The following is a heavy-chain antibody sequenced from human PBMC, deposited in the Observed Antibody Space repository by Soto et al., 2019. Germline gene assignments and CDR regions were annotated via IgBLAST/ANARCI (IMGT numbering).Heavy chain of an antibody. D-gene: IGHD2-2*02. Sequence: GGSLRLSCAASGFTFSSYAMSWVRQAPGKGLEWVSAISGSGGSTYYADSVKGRFTISRDNSKNTLYLQMNSLRAEDTAVYYCAKDIKDCSCSSCYTWDGYYYYGMDVWGQGTTVTVSS. CDR1: GFTFSSYA. CDR2: ISGSGGST. V-gene: IGHV3-23*01. J-gene: IGHJ6*02. CDR3: AKDIKDCSCSSCYTWDGYYYYGMDV.